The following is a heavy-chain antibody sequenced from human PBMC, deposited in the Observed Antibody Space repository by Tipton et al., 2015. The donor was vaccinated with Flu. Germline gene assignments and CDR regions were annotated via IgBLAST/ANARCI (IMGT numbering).Heavy chain of an antibody. CDR3: AREEGYYDSSGLGY. CDR2: IYYSGST. D-gene: IGHD3-22*01. J-gene: IGHJ4*02. CDR1: GGSISSYY. V-gene: IGHV4-59*01. Sequence: TLSLTCTVSGGSISSYYWSWIRQPPGKGLEWIGYIYYSGSTNYNPSLKSRVTISVDTSKNQFSLKLSPVTAADTAVYYCAREEGYYDSSGLGYWGQGTLVTVSS.